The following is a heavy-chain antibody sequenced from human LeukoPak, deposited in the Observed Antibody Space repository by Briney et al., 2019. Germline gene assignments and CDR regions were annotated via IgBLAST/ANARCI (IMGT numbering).Heavy chain of an antibody. V-gene: IGHV3-11*04. CDR3: ARAVVPAAIPSSDYYYYYMDV. J-gene: IGHJ6*03. CDR2: ISSSGSTI. CDR1: GFTFSDYY. Sequence: GGSLRLSCAASGFTFSDYYMSWIRQAPGKGLEWVSYISSSGSTIYYADSVKGRFTISRDNAKNSLYLQMNSLRAEDTAVYYCARAVVPAAIPSSDYYYYYMDVWGKGTTVTVSS. D-gene: IGHD2-2*02.